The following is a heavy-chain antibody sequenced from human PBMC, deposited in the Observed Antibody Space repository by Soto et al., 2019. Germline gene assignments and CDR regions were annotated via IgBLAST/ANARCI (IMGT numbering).Heavy chain of an antibody. CDR3: ARDRLRITMVRGVIERPYYMYV. CDR1: GYTFTGYD. D-gene: IGHD3-10*01. J-gene: IGHJ6*03. Sequence: ASVKVSCKASGYTFTGYDMHWVRQAPGQGLEWMGWINPNSGGTNYAQKFQGWVTMTRDTSISTAYMELSRLRSDDTAVYYCARDRLRITMVRGVIERPYYMYVWGKGTTVTVSS. V-gene: IGHV1-2*04. CDR2: INPNSGGT.